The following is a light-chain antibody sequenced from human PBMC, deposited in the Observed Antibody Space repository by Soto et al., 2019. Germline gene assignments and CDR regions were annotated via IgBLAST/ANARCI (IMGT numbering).Light chain of an antibody. CDR3: LQGTHWPPYT. CDR1: RSLVYSDGNSY. Sequence: DVVMTQSPLSLPVTLGQPASISCRASRSLVYSDGNSYLSWYHQRPGQSPRRLIYEASNRDSGVQDRFRGSGSGTDLTLEISRVEAEDVGIYYCLQGTHWPPYTVGQGTKLEIK. J-gene: IGKJ2*01. V-gene: IGKV2-30*01. CDR2: EAS.